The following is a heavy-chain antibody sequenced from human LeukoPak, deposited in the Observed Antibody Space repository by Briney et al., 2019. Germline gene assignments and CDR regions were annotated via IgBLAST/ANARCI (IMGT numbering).Heavy chain of an antibody. CDR2: ISGSGGST. D-gene: IGHD4-17*01. Sequence: LSGGSLRLSCAASGFTFSSYAMSWVRQAPGKGLEWVSAISGSGGSTYYADSVKGRFTISRDNSKNTLYLQMNSLRAEDTAVYYCAKDPDYLGKKYFDYWGQGTLVTVSS. J-gene: IGHJ4*02. CDR3: AKDPDYLGKKYFDY. V-gene: IGHV3-23*01. CDR1: GFTFSSYA.